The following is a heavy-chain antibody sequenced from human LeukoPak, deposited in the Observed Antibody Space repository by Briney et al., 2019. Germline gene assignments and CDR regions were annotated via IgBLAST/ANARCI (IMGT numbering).Heavy chain of an antibody. CDR2: ISSSSSTI. D-gene: IGHD3-22*01. V-gene: IGHV3-48*01. CDR3: ARDLRYYDSSGAKPDDY. Sequence: PGGSLRLSCAASGFTFSSYSMNWVRQAPGRGLEWVSYISSSSSTIYYADSVKGRFTISRDNAKNSLYLQMNSLRAEDTAVYYCARDLRYYDSSGAKPDDYWGQGTLVTVSS. J-gene: IGHJ4*02. CDR1: GFTFSSYS.